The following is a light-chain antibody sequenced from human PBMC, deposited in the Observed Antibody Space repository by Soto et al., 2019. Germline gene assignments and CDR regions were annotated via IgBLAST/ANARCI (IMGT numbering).Light chain of an antibody. CDR1: QSVSSSY. V-gene: IGKV3-20*01. J-gene: IGKJ1*01. Sequence: EIVLTQSPGTLSLSPGERATLSCRASQSVSSSYLAWYQQKPGQAPRLLSYGASSRATGIPDRFSGSGSGTDFTLTISRLEPEDVALYCCQQYGSPWTFGQGTKVEIK. CDR3: QQYGSPWT. CDR2: GAS.